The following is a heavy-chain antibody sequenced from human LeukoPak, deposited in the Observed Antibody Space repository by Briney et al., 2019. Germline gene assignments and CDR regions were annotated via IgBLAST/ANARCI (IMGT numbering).Heavy chain of an antibody. CDR2: ISYDGSNK. V-gene: IGHV3-30*18. D-gene: IGHD2/OR15-2a*01. J-gene: IGHJ6*02. CDR3: AKDVEKSLWITYGMDV. CDR1: GFTFSSYW. Sequence: GGSLRLSCAASGFTFSSYWMHWVRQAPGKGLEWVAVISYDGSNKYYADSVKGRFTISRDNSKNTLYLQMNSLRAEDTAVYYCAKDVEKSLWITYGMDVWGQGTTVTVSS.